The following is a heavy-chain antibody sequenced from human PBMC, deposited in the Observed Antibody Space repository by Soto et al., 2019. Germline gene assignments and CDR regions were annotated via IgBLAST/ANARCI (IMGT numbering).Heavy chain of an antibody. CDR2: IRSKANSYAT. Sequence: GGSLRLSCAASGFTFSGSAMHWVRQASGKGLEWVGRIRSKANSYATAYAASVKGRFTISRDDSKNTAYLQMNSLKTEDTAVYYCTRQVATGTPYGYWGQGTLVTVSS. V-gene: IGHV3-73*01. CDR3: TRQVATGTPYGY. CDR1: GFTFSGSA. D-gene: IGHD1-1*01. J-gene: IGHJ1*01.